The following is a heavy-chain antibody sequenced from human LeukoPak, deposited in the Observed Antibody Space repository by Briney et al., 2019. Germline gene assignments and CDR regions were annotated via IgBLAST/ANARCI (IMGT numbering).Heavy chain of an antibody. J-gene: IGHJ4*02. CDR1: GYTFTGYY. V-gene: IGHV1-2*02. D-gene: IGHD2-15*01. CDR3: ARASYCSGGSCYSDY. CDR2: IKPNSGGT. Sequence: ASVKVSCKASGYTFTGYYMHWVRQAPGQGLEWMGWIKPNSGGTNYAQKFQGRVSMTRDTSISTAYMELSRLRSDDTAVYYCARASYCSGGSCYSDYWGQGTLVTVSS.